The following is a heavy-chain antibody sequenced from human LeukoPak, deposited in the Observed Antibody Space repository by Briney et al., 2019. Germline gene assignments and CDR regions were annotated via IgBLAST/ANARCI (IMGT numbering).Heavy chain of an antibody. V-gene: IGHV1-18*01. CDR1: GYTFTSYG. CDR3: ARSPTIVSDAFDI. CDR2: VSTYNGNT. Sequence: ASVKVSCKASGYTFTSYGISWVRQAPGQGLEWMGWVSTYNGNTNYAHNLQGRVTMTTDTSTSTAYMELRSLRSDDTAVYYCARSPTIVSDAFDIWGQGTMVTVSS. D-gene: IGHD3-22*01. J-gene: IGHJ3*02.